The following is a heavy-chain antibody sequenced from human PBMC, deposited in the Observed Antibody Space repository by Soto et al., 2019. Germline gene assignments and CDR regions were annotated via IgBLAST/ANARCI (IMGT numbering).Heavy chain of an antibody. Sequence: GGSLRLSCAASGFTFSSYAMHWVRQAPGRGLECVAVISYDGSVEYYADSVKGRFTISRDNSKSTLYLQMNSLRAEDTAVYYCAKARRTRTTDYFDYWGQGTLVTVSS. V-gene: IGHV3-30*18. CDR3: AKARRTRTTDYFDY. J-gene: IGHJ4*02. D-gene: IGHD1-7*01. CDR2: ISYDGSVE. CDR1: GFTFSSYA.